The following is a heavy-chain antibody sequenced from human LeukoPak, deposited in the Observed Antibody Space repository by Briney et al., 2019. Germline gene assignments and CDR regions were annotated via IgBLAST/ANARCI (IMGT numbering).Heavy chain of an antibody. Sequence: ASVKVSCMASGYTFTGYYMHWVRQAPGQGLEWMGWINPNSGGTNYAQKFQGRVTMTRDTSISTAYMELSRLRSDDTAVYYCARGSSGWYVRFDPWGQGTLVTVSS. CDR2: INPNSGGT. V-gene: IGHV1-2*02. CDR1: GYTFTGYY. J-gene: IGHJ5*02. D-gene: IGHD6-19*01. CDR3: ARGSSGWYVRFDP.